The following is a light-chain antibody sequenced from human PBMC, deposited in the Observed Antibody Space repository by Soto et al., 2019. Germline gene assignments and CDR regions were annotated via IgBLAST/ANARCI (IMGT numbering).Light chain of an antibody. CDR2: DAS. CDR3: QQRSNWPMWT. J-gene: IGKJ1*01. CDR1: QSVSRY. V-gene: IGKV3-11*01. Sequence: EIVLPQSQATLSLSPGERATLSCRASQSVSRYLAWYQQKPGQAPRLLIYDASNRATGIPARFSGSGSGTDFTLTISSLEPEDFAVYYCQQRSNWPMWTFGQGTKVEIK.